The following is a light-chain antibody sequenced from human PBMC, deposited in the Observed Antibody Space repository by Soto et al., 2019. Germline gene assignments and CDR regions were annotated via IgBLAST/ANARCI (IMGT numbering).Light chain of an antibody. Sequence: EVVLTQSPATLSLSPGERATLSCRASQSVSNYLAWYQQKPGQAPRLLIYDTSNRATGIPVRFSGSGSGTDFTLTISSLEPDDFAVYYCQQRSSGYSFGQGTKLEIK. CDR2: DTS. J-gene: IGKJ2*03. V-gene: IGKV3-11*01. CDR3: QQRSSGYS. CDR1: QSVSNY.